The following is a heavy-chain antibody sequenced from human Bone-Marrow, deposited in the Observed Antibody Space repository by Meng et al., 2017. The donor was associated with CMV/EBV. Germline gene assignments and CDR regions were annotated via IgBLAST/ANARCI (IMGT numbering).Heavy chain of an antibody. Sequence: ASVKVSCKASGYTFTSYYMHWVRQAPGQGLEWMGIINPSGGSTSYAQKFQGRVTMTRDTSTSTVYMEPSSLRSEDTAVYYCARGSRVWSGYYGHDYWGQGTLVTVSS. CDR2: INPSGGST. J-gene: IGHJ4*02. D-gene: IGHD3-3*01. V-gene: IGHV1-46*01. CDR1: GYTFTSYY. CDR3: ARGSRVWSGYYGHDY.